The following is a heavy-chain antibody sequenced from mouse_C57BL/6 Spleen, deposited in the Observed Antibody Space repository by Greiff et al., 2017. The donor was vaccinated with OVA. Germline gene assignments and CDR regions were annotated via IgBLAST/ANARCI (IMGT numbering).Heavy chain of an antibody. CDR1: GYTFTDYE. D-gene: IGHD2-3*01. V-gene: IGHV1-15*01. CDR2: IDPETGGT. Sequence: QVQLQQSGAELVRPGASVTLSCKASGYTFTDYEMHWVKQTPVHGLEWIGAIDPETGGTAYNQKFKGKAILTADKSSSTVYMELRSLTSEDSAVYYCTRFGGGYYGYWGQGTTLTVSS. CDR3: TRFGGGYYGY. J-gene: IGHJ2*01.